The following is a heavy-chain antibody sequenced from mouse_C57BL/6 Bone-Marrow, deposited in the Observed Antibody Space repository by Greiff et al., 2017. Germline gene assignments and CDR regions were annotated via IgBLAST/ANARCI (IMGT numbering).Heavy chain of an antibody. J-gene: IGHJ2*01. CDR1: GYTFTSYG. CDR2: IYIGNGYT. CDR3: ASHYYGSSYPLGY. D-gene: IGHD1-1*01. Sequence: VQLQQSGAELVRPGSSVKMSCKTSGYTFTSYGINWVKQRPGQGLEWIGYIYIGNGYTEYNEKFKGKATLTSDTSSSTAYMQLSSLTSADSSIYFCASHYYGSSYPLGYWGQGTTLTVSS. V-gene: IGHV1-58*01.